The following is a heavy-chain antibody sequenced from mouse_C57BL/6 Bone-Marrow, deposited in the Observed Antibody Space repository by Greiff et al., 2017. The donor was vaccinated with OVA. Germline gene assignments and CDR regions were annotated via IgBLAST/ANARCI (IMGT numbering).Heavy chain of an antibody. V-gene: IGHV1-74*01. CDR3: AIWGLTGHYYAMDY. J-gene: IGHJ4*01. Sequence: QVQLKESGAELVKPGASVKVSCKASGYTFTSYWMHWVKQRPGQGLEWIGMIHPSDSDTNYNQKFKGKATLTVDKSSSTAYMQLSSLTSEDSAVYYCAIWGLTGHYYAMDYWGQGTSVTVSS. CDR1: GYTFTSYW. D-gene: IGHD4-1*01. CDR2: IHPSDSDT.